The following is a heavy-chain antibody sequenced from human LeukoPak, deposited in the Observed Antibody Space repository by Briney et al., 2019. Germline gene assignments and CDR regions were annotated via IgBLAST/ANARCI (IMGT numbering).Heavy chain of an antibody. Sequence: PGGSLRLSCAASGFTFDDYAMHWVRQAPGKGLEWVSGISWNSGSIGYADSVKGRFTISRDNSKNTLYLQMNSLRVEDTAVYYCAKEGAPLGGRPDYWGQGTLVTVSS. V-gene: IGHV3-9*01. J-gene: IGHJ4*02. CDR3: AKEGAPLGGRPDY. D-gene: IGHD3-16*01. CDR2: ISWNSGSI. CDR1: GFTFDDYA.